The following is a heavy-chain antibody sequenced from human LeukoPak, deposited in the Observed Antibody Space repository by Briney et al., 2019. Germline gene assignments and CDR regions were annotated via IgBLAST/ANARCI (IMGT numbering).Heavy chain of an antibody. CDR3: AKDRGLYCSSTSCYGESYFDY. CDR2: ISGSGGST. CDR1: GFTFSSYA. V-gene: IGHV3-23*01. Sequence: GGSMRLSCAASGFTFSSYAMSWVRQAPGKGLEWVSAISGSGGSTYYADSVKGRFTISRDNSKNTLYLQMHSLRAEDTAVYYCAKDRGLYCSSTSCYGESYFDYWGQGTLVTVSS. D-gene: IGHD2-2*01. J-gene: IGHJ4*02.